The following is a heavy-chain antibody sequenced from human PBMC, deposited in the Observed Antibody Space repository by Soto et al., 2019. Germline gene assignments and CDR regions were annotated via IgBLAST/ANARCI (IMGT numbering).Heavy chain of an antibody. D-gene: IGHD4-17*01. J-gene: IGHJ6*02. Sequence: QVQLVQSGAEVKKPGSSVKVSCKASGATFSSYAISCVRQAPGQGVEWMGGIIPIFGTANYAQKFQGRGTITADESTRTAYMELSSLRSDETAVYYCARDSGGTTVAFGMDVWGQGTTVTVSS. CDR2: IIPIFGTA. CDR3: ARDSGGTTVAFGMDV. V-gene: IGHV1-69*01. CDR1: GATFSSYA.